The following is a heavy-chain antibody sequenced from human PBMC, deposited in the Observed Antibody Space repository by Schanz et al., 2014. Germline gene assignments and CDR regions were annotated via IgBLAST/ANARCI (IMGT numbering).Heavy chain of an antibody. Sequence: QVQLVESGGGLVQPGGSLRLSCAASGFTLSRYTMHWVRQAPGKGLEWVAVISSDGSNKYYADSVKGRFTISRDNSKNTLYLQMNSLRAEDTAVYYCARPIYDLWSGSFDYWGQGTLVTVSS. J-gene: IGHJ4*02. D-gene: IGHD3-3*01. CDR3: ARPIYDLWSGSFDY. CDR1: GFTLSRYT. CDR2: ISSDGSNK. V-gene: IGHV3-30*04.